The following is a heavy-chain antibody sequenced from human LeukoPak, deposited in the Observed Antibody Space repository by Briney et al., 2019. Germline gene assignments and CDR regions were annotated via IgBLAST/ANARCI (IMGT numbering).Heavy chain of an antibody. CDR1: GGSISSGDYY. J-gene: IGHJ4*02. CDR3: ARDPLIDSSGYPY. CDR2: IYYSGST. Sequence: SETLSLTCTVSGGSISSGDYYWSWIRQPPGKGLEWIGCIYYSGSTYYNPSLKSRVTISVDTSKNQFSLKLSSATAADTAVYYCARDPLIDSSGYPYWGQGTLVTVSS. D-gene: IGHD3-22*01. V-gene: IGHV4-30-4*01.